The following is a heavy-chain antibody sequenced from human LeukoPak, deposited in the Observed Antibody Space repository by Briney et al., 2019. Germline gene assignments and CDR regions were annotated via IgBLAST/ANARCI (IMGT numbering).Heavy chain of an antibody. CDR2: INPNSGGT. CDR1: GYTFTGYY. V-gene: IGHV1-2*02. CDR3: ARSGDCTNGVCYRSGWFDP. Sequence: ASVKVSCTASGYTFTGYYMHWVRQAPGQGLEWMGWINPNSGGTNYAQKFQGRVTMTRDTSISTAYMELSRLRSDDTAVYYCARSGDCTNGVCYRSGWFDPWGQGTLVTVSS. D-gene: IGHD2-8*01. J-gene: IGHJ5*02.